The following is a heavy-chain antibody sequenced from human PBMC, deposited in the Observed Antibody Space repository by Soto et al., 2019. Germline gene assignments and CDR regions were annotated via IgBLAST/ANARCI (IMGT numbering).Heavy chain of an antibody. J-gene: IGHJ4*02. D-gene: IGHD3-10*01. CDR2: IRSKAYGGKT. Sequence: GGSLRLSCTASGFTFGDYAMSWFRQAPGKGLEWVGFIRSKAYGGKTEYAASGKGRFTISRDDSKSIAYLQMNSLKTEDTAVYYCTSESLWFGELFHDYWGQGTLVTVSS. V-gene: IGHV3-49*03. CDR1: GFTFGDYA. CDR3: TSESLWFGELFHDY.